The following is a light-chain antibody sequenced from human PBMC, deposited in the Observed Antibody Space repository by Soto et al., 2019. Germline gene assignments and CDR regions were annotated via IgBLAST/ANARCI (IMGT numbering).Light chain of an antibody. CDR1: SSDVGGYNY. Sequence: QSALTQPASVSGSPGQSITISCTGTSSDVGGYNYVSWYQQHPGKAPKLMIYDVSNRPSGVSNRFSGSKSGNTASLTISGLQDEDEADYYCSSYTSSSRGVFGGGTQLTVL. CDR2: DVS. CDR3: SSYTSSSRGV. J-gene: IGLJ3*02. V-gene: IGLV2-14*01.